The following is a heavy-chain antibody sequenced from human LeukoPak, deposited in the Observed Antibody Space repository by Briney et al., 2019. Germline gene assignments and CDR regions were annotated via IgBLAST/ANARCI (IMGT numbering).Heavy chain of an antibody. CDR2: ISGSGDGA. D-gene: IGHD2-21*01. CDR1: GFTFSTYA. V-gene: IGHV3-23*01. J-gene: IGHJ4*02. CDR3: AKGYIQLWWFDY. Sequence: GGSLRLSCAASGFTFSTYAMSSVRQARGKGLQWVSLISGSGDGAHYADSVKGRFTISRDNSKNTVYLQMTNLRAEDTAVYYCAKGYIQLWWFDYWGQGTLVTVSS.